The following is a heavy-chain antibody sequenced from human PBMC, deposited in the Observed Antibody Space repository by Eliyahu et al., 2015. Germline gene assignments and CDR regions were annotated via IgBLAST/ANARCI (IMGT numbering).Heavy chain of an antibody. V-gene: IGHV4-4*07. CDR3: ARGYSSDYYEGFRLVH. CDR1: XGSIGTYS. J-gene: IGHJ4*02. CDR2: IYTSSYSSGIT. Sequence: QVQLQESGPGLVKPSETLSLTCPVSXGSIGTYSXSWIRXPAGKGLEWIGRIYTSSYSSGITVYNPSLKSRISMSVDTSKNQFSLKLTSVTAADTAVYYCARGYSSDYYEGFRLVHWGQGTLVTVSS. D-gene: IGHD6-19*01.